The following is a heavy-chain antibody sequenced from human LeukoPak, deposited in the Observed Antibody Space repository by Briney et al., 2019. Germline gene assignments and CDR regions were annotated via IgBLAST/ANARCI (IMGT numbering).Heavy chain of an antibody. V-gene: IGHV3-21*01. D-gene: IGHD4-17*01. CDR3: VRGNYGDYAYFDY. J-gene: IGHJ4*02. CDR1: GFTFRSHS. Sequence: GGSLRLSCVASGFTFRSHSMNWVRQAPGKGLEWVSSISSSSSYIYYADSVKGRFTISRDNAKNSLYLQTNSLRAEDTAVYYCVRGNYGDYAYFDYWGQGTLVTVSS. CDR2: ISSSSSYI.